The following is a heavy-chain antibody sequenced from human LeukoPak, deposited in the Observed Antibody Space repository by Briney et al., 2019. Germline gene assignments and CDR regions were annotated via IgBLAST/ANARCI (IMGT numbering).Heavy chain of an antibody. J-gene: IGHJ4*02. Sequence: GGSLRLSCAASGFTFSSYAMSWVRQAPGKGLEWVSCISNSGGSTYYADSVKGRFIISRDNSKNTLYLQMNSLRAEDTAVYYCARVGYGDYGFDYWGQGTLVTVSS. D-gene: IGHD4-17*01. CDR1: GFTFSSYA. V-gene: IGHV3-23*01. CDR2: ISNSGGST. CDR3: ARVGYGDYGFDY.